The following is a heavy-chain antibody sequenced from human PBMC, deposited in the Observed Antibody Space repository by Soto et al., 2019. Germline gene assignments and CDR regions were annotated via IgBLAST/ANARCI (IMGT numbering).Heavy chain of an antibody. CDR3: ARVQRWLQVVGFDP. Sequence: SETLSLTCTVSGGSISSYYWSWIRQPPGKGLEWIGYIYYSGSTNYNPSLKSRVTISVDTSKNQFSLKLSSVTAADTAVYYCARVQRWLQVVGFDPWGQGTLVTVSS. CDR2: IYYSGST. V-gene: IGHV4-59*01. J-gene: IGHJ5*02. CDR1: GGSISSYY. D-gene: IGHD5-12*01.